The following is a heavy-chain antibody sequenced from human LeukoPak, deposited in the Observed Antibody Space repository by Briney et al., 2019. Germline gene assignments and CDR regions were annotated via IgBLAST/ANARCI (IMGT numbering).Heavy chain of an antibody. J-gene: IGHJ6*02. CDR2: ISYDGIKK. Sequence: GGSLRLSCAAPGLTFSRNVMNWVRQAPGKGLGWVGAISYDGIKKYYADSVKGRFTIARDNSKKTLYLQMNSLRADDTAVYYCATVGHEGSGWYPMDYSYGMDVWGQGTTVTVSS. D-gene: IGHD6-19*01. V-gene: IGHV3-30-3*01. CDR1: GLTFSRNV. CDR3: ATVGHEGSGWYPMDYSYGMDV.